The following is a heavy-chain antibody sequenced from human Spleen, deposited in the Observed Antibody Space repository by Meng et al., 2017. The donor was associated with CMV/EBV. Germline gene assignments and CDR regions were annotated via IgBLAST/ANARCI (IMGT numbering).Heavy chain of an antibody. CDR1: GGSISSYY. J-gene: IGHJ4*02. CDR3: ARGGRVREQYYDH. D-gene: IGHD3-16*01. CDR2: IYYSGST. V-gene: IGHV4-59*01. Sequence: SETLSLTCTVSGGSISSYYWSWIRQPPGKGLEWIGYIYYSGSTNYNPSLKSRVTISVDTSKNQFSLNLSSVTTADTAVYYCARGGRVREQYYDHWGQGTLVTVSS.